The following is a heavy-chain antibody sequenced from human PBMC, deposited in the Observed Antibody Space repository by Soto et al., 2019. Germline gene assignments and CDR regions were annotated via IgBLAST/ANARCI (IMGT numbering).Heavy chain of an antibody. CDR2: IFPLTDIP. Sequence: QVQLVQSGTEVKKPGSSVKVSCKASGGTFRHYPINWVRQAPGQGLEWMGSIFPLTDIPDYAQNFQARLTISAHKSTSTAYMELSSLTSDDTAMYFCARGPLVVLNYYESWGQGTLVTVSS. CDR3: ARGPLVVLNYYES. CDR1: GGTFRHYP. J-gene: IGHJ4*02. V-gene: IGHV1-69*02.